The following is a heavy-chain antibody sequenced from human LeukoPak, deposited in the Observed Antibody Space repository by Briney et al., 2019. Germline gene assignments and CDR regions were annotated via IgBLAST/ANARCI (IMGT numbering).Heavy chain of an antibody. Sequence: GGSLRLSCAASGLTFSSYSMNWVRQAPGKGLEWVSSISSSSSYIYYADSVKGRFTISRDNAKNSLYLQMNSLRAEDTAVYYCARDAGDDIVVVPAAMDYWGQGTLVTVSS. D-gene: IGHD2-2*01. CDR1: GLTFSSYS. J-gene: IGHJ4*02. V-gene: IGHV3-21*01. CDR2: ISSSSSYI. CDR3: ARDAGDDIVVVPAAMDY.